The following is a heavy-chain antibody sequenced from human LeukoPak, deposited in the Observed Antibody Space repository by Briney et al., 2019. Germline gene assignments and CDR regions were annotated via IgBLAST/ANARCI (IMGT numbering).Heavy chain of an antibody. J-gene: IGHJ4*02. CDR3: ARDLKYGSGRLGY. CDR1: GFSFSSDW. D-gene: IGHD3-10*01. CDR2: ISPDGSES. Sequence: PGGSLRLSCAASGFSFSSDWMHWVRQAPGKGLVWVSRISPDGSESTYADSVRGRFTISRDTAKNTLYLQMISLRAEDTAVYYCARDLKYGSGRLGYWGQGTLVTVSS. V-gene: IGHV3-74*01.